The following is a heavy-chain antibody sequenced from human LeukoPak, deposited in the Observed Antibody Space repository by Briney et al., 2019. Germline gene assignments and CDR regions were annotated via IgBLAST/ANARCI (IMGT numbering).Heavy chain of an antibody. D-gene: IGHD2-15*01. CDR3: ARAIGGYNVMDV. CDR1: GFSFGSFW. J-gene: IGHJ6*02. CDR2: IKEDGSKK. Sequence: PGGSLRLSCAASGFSFGSFWMGWVRQVSGKGLEWVANIKEDGSKKQYVESLKGRFPIARDNAKNSLYLQMNSLRVEDTGIYYCARAIGGYNVMDVWGRGTTVTVSS. V-gene: IGHV3-7*04.